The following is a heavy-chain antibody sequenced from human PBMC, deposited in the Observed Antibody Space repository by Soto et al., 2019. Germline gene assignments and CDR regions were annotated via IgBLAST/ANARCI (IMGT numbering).Heavy chain of an antibody. D-gene: IGHD2-15*01. CDR3: ARVHCSAGTCLDGLDF. CDR1: GDSVSSNGAC. J-gene: IGHJ6*02. CDR2: IYYRSKWFH. V-gene: IGHV6-1*01. Sequence: SQTLSLTCVISGDSVSSNGACWNWIRQSPSRGLQWLGRIYYRSKWFHDYAASAESRMAINPDTSRDQFSLQLNYVTPEDTAVYYCARVHCSAGTCLDGLDFWGQGTTVTGLL.